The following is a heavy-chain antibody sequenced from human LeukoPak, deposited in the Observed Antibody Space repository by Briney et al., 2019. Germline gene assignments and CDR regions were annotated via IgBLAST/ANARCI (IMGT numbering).Heavy chain of an antibody. CDR1: GYTFTSYD. Sequence: ASVKVSCKASGYTFTSYDINWVRQATGQGLEWMGWMNPNSGNTGYAQKFQGRVTMTRNTSISTAYMELSSLRSEDTAVYYCARGPPYYYDSGGYYSNWGQGTLVTVSS. CDR2: MNPNSGNT. V-gene: IGHV1-8*01. D-gene: IGHD3-22*01. CDR3: ARGPPYYYDSGGYYSN. J-gene: IGHJ4*02.